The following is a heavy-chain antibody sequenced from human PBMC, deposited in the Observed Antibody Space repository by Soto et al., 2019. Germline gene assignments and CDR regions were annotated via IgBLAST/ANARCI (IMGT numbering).Heavy chain of an antibody. CDR3: ARYCSGTSWYGGAADTGNYFDD. CDR2: LYYSGTT. V-gene: IGHV4-39*01. J-gene: IGHJ4*02. Sequence: QLQLQESGPGLVKPSETLSLTFTVSGGSISSTGYHWGWIRQPPGKVLEWICNLYYSGTTHYNPSMLRRCFLSVATSGNQLSLTLSSATAAGTVVYSCARYCSGTSWYGGAADTGNYFDDWGQETLVTVSS. D-gene: IGHD2-2*01. CDR1: GGSISSTGYH.